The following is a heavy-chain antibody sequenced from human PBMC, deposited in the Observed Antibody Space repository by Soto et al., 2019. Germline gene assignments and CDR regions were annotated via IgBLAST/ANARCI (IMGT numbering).Heavy chain of an antibody. CDR2: ISPYTGNT. J-gene: IGHJ4*02. V-gene: IGHV1-18*01. CDR1: GYIFVNYG. CDR3: ARDLAAGTCDY. D-gene: IGHD6-13*01. Sequence: QVQLVQSGDEVKKPGASVKVSCKASGYIFVNYGIAWVRQAPGQGLEWMGWISPYTGNTNYAQKLQGRVTMTTDTSTSTAYMELRSLRSDDTAVYYCARDLAAGTCDYWGQGTLVTVSS.